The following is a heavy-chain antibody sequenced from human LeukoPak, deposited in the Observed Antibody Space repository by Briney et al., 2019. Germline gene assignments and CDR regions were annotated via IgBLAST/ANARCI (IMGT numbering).Heavy chain of an antibody. D-gene: IGHD1-26*01. J-gene: IGHJ5*02. CDR3: ARDNSVGDNAWWFDP. V-gene: IGHV7-4-1*02. CDR1: GYTFSNYA. CDR2: INTNTGNP. Sequence: GASVKVSCKASGYTFSNYAMNRVRQAPGQGLEWMGWINTNTGNPTYAQGFTGRFVFSLDTFVSTAYLQISSLKADDTAVYYCARDNSVGDNAWWFDPWGQGTLVTVSS.